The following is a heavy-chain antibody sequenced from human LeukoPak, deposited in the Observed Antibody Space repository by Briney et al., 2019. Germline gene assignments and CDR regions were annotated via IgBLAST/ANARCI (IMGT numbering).Heavy chain of an antibody. D-gene: IGHD3-10*01. V-gene: IGHV4-59*01. J-gene: IGHJ6*02. CDR1: GGSISGYY. Sequence: PSETLSLTCTVFGGSISGYYWSWIRQPPGKGLEWMGFIYDSGSTNYNPSLKSRLTISVDTSKNQFSLKLNSVTAADTAVYYCARGVPHLDVWGQGTTVTVSS. CDR3: ARGVPHLDV. CDR2: IYDSGST.